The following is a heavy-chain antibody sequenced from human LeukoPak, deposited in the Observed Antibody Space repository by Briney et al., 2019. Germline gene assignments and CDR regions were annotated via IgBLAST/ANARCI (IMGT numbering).Heavy chain of an antibody. Sequence: GGSLRLSCTASGFTLSSYAMSWVRQAPVKGLEWVSLISGNAGSTYYADSVKGRFTISRDITKNTLYLQMNSLRAEDTATYYCAEHGLQSSERLPPFNSWGQGTLVTVSS. D-gene: IGHD3-3*01. J-gene: IGHJ4*02. CDR3: AEHGLQSSERLPPFNS. CDR2: ISGNAGST. V-gene: IGHV3-23*01. CDR1: GFTLSSYA.